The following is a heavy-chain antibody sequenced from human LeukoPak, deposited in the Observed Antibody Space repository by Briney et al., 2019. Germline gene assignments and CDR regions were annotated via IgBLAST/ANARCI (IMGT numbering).Heavy chain of an antibody. V-gene: IGHV4-59*01. CDR3: VRQGGY. D-gene: IGHD3-16*01. CDR1: GGSIYNYY. Sequence: PSETLSLTCTVSGGSIYNYYWSWVRQPPGKGLEWIGYIYYTGSTNYNPSLESRVTMSVDTSKNQFSLKLTSVTAADTAVYYCVRQGGYWGQGTLVTVSS. CDR2: IYYTGST. J-gene: IGHJ4*02.